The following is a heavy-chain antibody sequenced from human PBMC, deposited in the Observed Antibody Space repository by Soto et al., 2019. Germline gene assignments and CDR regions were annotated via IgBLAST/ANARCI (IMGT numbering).Heavy chain of an antibody. V-gene: IGHV4-59*01. D-gene: IGHD3-10*01. J-gene: IGHJ5*02. CDR1: GGSISSYY. CDR2: IYYSGST. Sequence: SETLSLTCTVSGGSISSYYWSWIRQPLGRGQECIGYIYYSGSTNYNPSLKSRVTISVDTSKNQFSLKLSSVTAADTAVYYCARATWFRGVITNFDPWGQGTLVTVSS. CDR3: ARATWFRGVITNFDP.